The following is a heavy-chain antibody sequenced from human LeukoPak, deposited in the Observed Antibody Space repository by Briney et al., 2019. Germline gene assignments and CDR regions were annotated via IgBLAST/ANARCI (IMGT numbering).Heavy chain of an antibody. CDR2: ISAYNGIT. CDR3: AIDMYYDFWSGYYTGGM. V-gene: IGHV1-18*01. Sequence: ASVKVSCKASGYTFTSYSISWVRQAPGQGLEWMGWISAYNGITNYAQRLQGRVTMTTDTSTSTAYMELRSLRSDDTAVYYCAIDMYYDFWSGYYTGGMWGQGTLVTVSS. J-gene: IGHJ4*02. CDR1: GYTFTSYS. D-gene: IGHD3-3*01.